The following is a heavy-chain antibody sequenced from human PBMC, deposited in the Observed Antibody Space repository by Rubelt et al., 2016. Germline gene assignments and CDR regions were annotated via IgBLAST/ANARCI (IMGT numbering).Heavy chain of an antibody. V-gene: IGHV3-23*04. CDR2: ISGGGGSI. CDR1: GFAFSNYA. D-gene: IGHD3-3*01. J-gene: IGHJ1*01. CDR3: ATDGSEWSRDN. Sequence: EVQLVESGGGLVQPGGSLRLSCAASGFAFSNYAMSWVRLAPGKGLEWVSTISGGGGSIYYADSVRGRFAISRDNSTNTVFLQVKSLRAEDTAVYYCATDGSEWSRDNWGQGTLVTVSS.